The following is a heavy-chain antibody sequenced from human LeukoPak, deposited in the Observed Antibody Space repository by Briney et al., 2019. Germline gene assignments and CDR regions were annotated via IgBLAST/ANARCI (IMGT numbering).Heavy chain of an antibody. CDR2: ISGSGGET. V-gene: IGHV3-23*01. CDR3: WLGL. CDR1: GVTYG. Sequence: GGSLRLSCAASGVTYGMSWVRQAPGTGLAWVSAISGSGGETYYADSVKGRFTISRDNSKNTLYLQMNSLRAEDSAIYYNWLGLWGQGTLVTVSS. J-gene: IGHJ5*02.